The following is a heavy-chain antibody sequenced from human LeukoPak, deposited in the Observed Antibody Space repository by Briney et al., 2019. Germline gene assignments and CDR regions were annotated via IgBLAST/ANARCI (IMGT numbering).Heavy chain of an antibody. Sequence: GGSLRLSCAASGFSVSNNYMSWVRQAPGKGLEWVSVIYSGGSTFYAGSVKGRFTISRDNSKNTLYLQMNSLRAEDTAVYYCASDSYSPEYFQHWGQGTLVTVSS. CDR3: ASDSYSPEYFQH. CDR1: GFSVSNNY. V-gene: IGHV3-66*01. J-gene: IGHJ1*01. D-gene: IGHD2-15*01. CDR2: IYSGGST.